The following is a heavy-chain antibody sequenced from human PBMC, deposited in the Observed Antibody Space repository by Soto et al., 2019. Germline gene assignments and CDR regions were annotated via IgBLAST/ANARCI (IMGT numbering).Heavy chain of an antibody. V-gene: IGHV2-5*02. D-gene: IGHD2-2*01. Sequence: SGPTLVNPTQTLTLTCTFSGLSLSTSGVGVGWIRRPPGKALEWLALIYWDDDKRYSPSLKSRLTITNDASRNQVVLTMTNMDPVDTATYYCAHLLGGCSSAGCSPLRFDYWGQGTLVTVSS. CDR3: AHLLGGCSSAGCSPLRFDY. J-gene: IGHJ4*02. CDR2: IYWDDDK. CDR1: GLSLSTSGVG.